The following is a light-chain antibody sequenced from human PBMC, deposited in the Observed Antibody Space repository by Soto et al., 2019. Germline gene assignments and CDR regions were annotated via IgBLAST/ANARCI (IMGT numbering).Light chain of an antibody. CDR3: QHFGNSLWT. V-gene: IGKV3-20*01. J-gene: IGKJ1*01. Sequence: EIVLTQSPGTLYLSPGERATLSCRASQSVASRNLAWYQQKSGQAPRLLIYGASSRAIHTPDRFSGSGAGTDFTRTISGLEPEDFAVYYGQHFGNSLWTFGQGTKVDIK. CDR1: QSVASRN. CDR2: GAS.